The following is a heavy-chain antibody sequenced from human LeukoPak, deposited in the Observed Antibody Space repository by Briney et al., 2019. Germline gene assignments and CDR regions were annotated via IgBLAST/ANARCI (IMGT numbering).Heavy chain of an antibody. D-gene: IGHD3-10*01. Sequence: SETLSLTCTVSGGSISGSSYYWGWIRQPPGKGLEWIGSIYYSGNTQYNPSLKSRLTISVDTSKNQFSLMLTSVTAADTAVYYCARVRSYYFDYWGQGTLVTVSS. V-gene: IGHV4-39*07. J-gene: IGHJ4*02. CDR1: GGSISGSSYY. CDR2: IYYSGNT. CDR3: ARVRSYYFDY.